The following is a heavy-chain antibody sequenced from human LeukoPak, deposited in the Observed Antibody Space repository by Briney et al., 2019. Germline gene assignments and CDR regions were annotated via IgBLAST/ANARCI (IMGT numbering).Heavy chain of an antibody. CDR2: INPNSGGT. Sequence: ASVKVSCKASGYTFTGYYMHWVRQAPGQGLEWMGWINPNSGGTNYAQKFQGRVTMTRDTSISTAYMELSRLRSDDTAVYYCARGRGYYDSSGYPVWGQGTMVTVSS. CDR1: GYTFTGYY. D-gene: IGHD3-22*01. V-gene: IGHV1-2*02. J-gene: IGHJ3*01. CDR3: ARGRGYYDSSGYPV.